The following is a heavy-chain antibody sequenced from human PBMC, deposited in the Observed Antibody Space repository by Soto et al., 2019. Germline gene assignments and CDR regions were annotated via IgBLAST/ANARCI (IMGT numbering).Heavy chain of an antibody. V-gene: IGHV4-31*03. Sequence: SETLPLPCTVSGDSISSGGSYWTWIRQHPGKGLEWLGSNYYSGVTYSTPSLKSRVTRSRDTRKNQCSLKLSSVTAADTAVYYCPRGASIAGRYYGQDGWGQGTTVTVAS. J-gene: IGHJ6*01. CDR3: PRGASIAGRYYGQDG. D-gene: IGHD6-6*01. CDR2: NYYSGVT. CDR1: GDSISSGGSY.